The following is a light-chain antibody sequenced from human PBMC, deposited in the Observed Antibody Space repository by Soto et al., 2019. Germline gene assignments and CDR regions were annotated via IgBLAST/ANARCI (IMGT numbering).Light chain of an antibody. J-gene: IGKJ1*01. CDR2: AAS. Sequence: ELVLTQSPATLSLSPGEIATLSCRASRGVSSDYLAWYQQKPGQAPRPLIYAASNRATGIPGRFSGSGFGTDFTLTISRLEPEDFAVYYCQHYDISSWTFGQGTKVEI. V-gene: IGKV3-20*01. CDR1: RGVSSDY. CDR3: QHYDISSWT.